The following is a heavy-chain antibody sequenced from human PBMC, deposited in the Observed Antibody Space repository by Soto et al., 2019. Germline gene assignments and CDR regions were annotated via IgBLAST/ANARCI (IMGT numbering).Heavy chain of an antibody. CDR3: ARWGYGKIFDY. V-gene: IGHV3-33*01. D-gene: IGHD5-18*01. J-gene: IGHJ4*02. Sequence: QVQLVQSVGGVVQPGRSLQLSCAAAGFTFSSNGMRWVRQAPGKGFEWVAVIWYDGSEKYHADAVKGQFTVSRDNSKNPLFLQMNSLRVEDTAVYYWARWGYGKIFDYWGQGTLVIVSS. CDR1: GFTFSSNG. CDR2: IWYDGSEK.